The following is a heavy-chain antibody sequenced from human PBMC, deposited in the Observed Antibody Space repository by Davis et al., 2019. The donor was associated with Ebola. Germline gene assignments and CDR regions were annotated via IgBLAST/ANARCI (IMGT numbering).Heavy chain of an antibody. V-gene: IGHV4-30-4*01. CDR3: ARERITMIVGWGWFDP. Sequence: SETLSLTCTVSGGAISSGDYYWSWIRQPPGKGLEWIGYIYYSGSTYYNPSLKSRVTISVDTSKNPFSLKLSSVTAADTAVYYCARERITMIVGWGWFDPWGQGTLVTVSS. D-gene: IGHD3-22*01. J-gene: IGHJ5*02. CDR1: GGAISSGDYY. CDR2: IYYSGST.